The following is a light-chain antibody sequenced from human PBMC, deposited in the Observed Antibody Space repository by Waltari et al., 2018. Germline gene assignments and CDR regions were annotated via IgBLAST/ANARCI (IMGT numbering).Light chain of an antibody. CDR3: HQYNNYPLT. CDR2: KAS. J-gene: IGKJ4*01. Sequence: DIQMTQSPSTLSASVGDRVTITCRASQSISVWLAWYQQKPGRAPTLLLYKASTLESGVPSRFSGSGSDREFTLTISSLQPDDSATYYCHQYNNYPLTFGGCTKVEV. V-gene: IGKV1-5*03. CDR1: QSISVW.